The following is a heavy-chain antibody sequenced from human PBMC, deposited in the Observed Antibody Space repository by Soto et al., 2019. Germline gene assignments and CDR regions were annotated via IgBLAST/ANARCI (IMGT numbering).Heavy chain of an antibody. D-gene: IGHD2-15*01. CDR3: ASRGVCSGGSCYGYYFDY. Sequence: QVQLVQSGAEVKKPGSSVKVSCKASGGTFSSYAISWVRQAPGQGHEWMGGIIPIFGTANYAQKFQGRVTITSDESTSTAYMELSSLRSEDTAVYYCASRGVCSGGSCYGYYFDYWGQGTLVTVSS. J-gene: IGHJ4*02. CDR1: GGTFSSYA. V-gene: IGHV1-69*01. CDR2: IIPIFGTA.